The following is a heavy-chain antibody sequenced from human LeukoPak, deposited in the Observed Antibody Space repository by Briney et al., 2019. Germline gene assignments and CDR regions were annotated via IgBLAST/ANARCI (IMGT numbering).Heavy chain of an antibody. D-gene: IGHD2-8*02. J-gene: IGHJ4*02. CDR1: GFNFSTFG. CDR2: IGSDGNKK. Sequence: GGSLRLSCAASGFNFSTFGIHWVRQAPGKGLEWVTFIGSDGNKKYYVDSVKGRFTVSRDNYKNMVYLQLNSLKSDDVATYYCARDGCPNCSGKNCYPLSSWGQGTKVTVSS. V-gene: IGHV3-30*02. CDR3: ARDGCPNCSGKNCYPLSS.